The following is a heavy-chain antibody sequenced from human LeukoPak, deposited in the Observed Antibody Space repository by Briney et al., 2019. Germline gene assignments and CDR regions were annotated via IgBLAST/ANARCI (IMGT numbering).Heavy chain of an antibody. CDR3: ARVDCSSTSCYEFDY. D-gene: IGHD2-2*01. V-gene: IGHV3-11*04. CDR1: GFTFSDYY. CDR2: IRSSGSTI. J-gene: IGHJ4*02. Sequence: GGSLRLSCAASGFTFSDYYMSWIRQAPGKGLEWVSYIRSSGSTIYYADSVKGRFTISRDNAKNSLYLQMDSLRAEDTAVYYCARVDCSSTSCYEFDYWGQGTLVTVSS.